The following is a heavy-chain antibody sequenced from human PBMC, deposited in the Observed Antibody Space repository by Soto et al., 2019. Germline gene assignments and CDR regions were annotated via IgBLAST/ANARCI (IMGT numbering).Heavy chain of an antibody. CDR3: ALRRVRGRVIPAPYFDF. J-gene: IGHJ4*02. D-gene: IGHD1-1*01. CDR2: IYGDDDT. CDR1: GFSLSTSEMG. V-gene: IGHV2-5*02. Sequence: QITLKESGPALVKPTQTLTLTCTLSGFSLSTSEMGVGWIRQPPGKALECLGIIYGDDDTRNRPSLKSRLTVTRDSSKNQVVLTLADMDPADTATYYCALRRVRGRVIPAPYFDFWGQGVPVTVSS.